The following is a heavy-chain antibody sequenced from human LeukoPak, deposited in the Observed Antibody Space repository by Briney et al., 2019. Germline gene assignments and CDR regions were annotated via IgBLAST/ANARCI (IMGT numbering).Heavy chain of an antibody. CDR2: INHSGST. V-gene: IGHV4-39*01. J-gene: IGHJ4*02. CDR3: ARQAGYSSSWYVHYYFDY. CDR1: GGSISSGSYY. D-gene: IGHD6-13*01. Sequence: SETLSLTYTVSGGSISSGSYYWSWIRQPPGKGLEWIGEINHSGSTNYNPSLKSRVTISVDTSKNQFSLKLSSVTAADTAVYYCARQAGYSSSWYVHYYFDYWGQGTLVTVSS.